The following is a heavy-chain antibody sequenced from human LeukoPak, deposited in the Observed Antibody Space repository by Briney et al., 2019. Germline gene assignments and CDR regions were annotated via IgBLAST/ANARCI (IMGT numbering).Heavy chain of an antibody. Sequence: SETLSLTCAVSGYSVSSGYYWGWIRQPPGKGLEWIGYIYYSGSTNYNPSLKSRVTISVDTSKNQFSLKLSSVTAADTAVYYCARAQHVDTAMVNYYYYYGMDVWGKGTTVTVSS. D-gene: IGHD5-18*01. V-gene: IGHV4-61*01. CDR3: ARAQHVDTAMVNYYYYYGMDV. CDR2: IYYSGST. J-gene: IGHJ6*04. CDR1: GYSVSSGYY.